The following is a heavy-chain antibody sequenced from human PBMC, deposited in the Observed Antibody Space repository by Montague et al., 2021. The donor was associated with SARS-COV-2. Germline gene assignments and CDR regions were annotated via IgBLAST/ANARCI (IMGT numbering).Heavy chain of an antibody. J-gene: IGHJ4*02. D-gene: IGHD1-26*01. CDR1: GGSISSSSYY. Sequence: SETLSLTCTVSGGSISSSSYYWGRIRQPPGKGLEWIGSIYDSGSTYPNPSFKIRVTMAVDTSKDQFSVKLSSVTAADTDVYYCVEIVGAADYWGQGTLVTVSA. CDR3: VEIVGAADY. V-gene: IGHV4-39*01. CDR2: IYDSGST.